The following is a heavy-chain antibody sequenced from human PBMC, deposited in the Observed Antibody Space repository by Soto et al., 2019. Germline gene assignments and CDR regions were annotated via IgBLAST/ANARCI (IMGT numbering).Heavy chain of an antibody. V-gene: IGHV2-5*01. CDR1: WSPLPTNGTG. CDR2: IYWNDDK. D-gene: IGHD4-17*01. Sequence: PTPRNPERPLTQTCTFCWSPLPTNGTGVGWIRQPPGKALEWLALIYWNDDKRYSPSLKSRLTITNDTSKNQVVLIMTNRDPVDTATYYCAHRGYGDYPGDNWLGSWGKGVPVPVSS. J-gene: IGHJ5*01. CDR3: AHRGYGDYPGDNWLGS.